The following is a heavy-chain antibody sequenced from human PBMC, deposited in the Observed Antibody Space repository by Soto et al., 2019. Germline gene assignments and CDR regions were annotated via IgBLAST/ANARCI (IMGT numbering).Heavy chain of an antibody. CDR1: GGTFSSYA. J-gene: IGHJ3*02. CDR3: ARYDADLYYYDRSGPHAFDI. D-gene: IGHD3-22*01. V-gene: IGHV1-69*13. Sequence: SVKVSCKASGGTFSSYAISWVRQAPGQGLEWMGGIIPIFGTANYAQKFQGRVTITADESTSTAYMELSSLRSEDTAVYYCARYDADLYYYDRSGPHAFDIWGQGTMVTVSS. CDR2: IIPIFGTA.